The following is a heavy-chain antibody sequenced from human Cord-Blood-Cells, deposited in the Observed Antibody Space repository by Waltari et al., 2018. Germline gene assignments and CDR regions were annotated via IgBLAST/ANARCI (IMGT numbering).Heavy chain of an antibody. Sequence: VQLQEAGPGLVKPPLNLSGTSAAPGGPFCISNWGSWVGQPSGKGMEWIGEIYHRGSTNYNPSLKSRVTISVDKSKNQFSLRLSSVTAADTAVYYGAVRDSSGYYYFDYWGQGTMVTVSS. CDR3: AVRDSSGYYYFDY. J-gene: IGHJ4*02. V-gene: IGHV4-4*03. CDR2: IYHRGST. CDR1: GGPFCISNW. D-gene: IGHD3-22*01.